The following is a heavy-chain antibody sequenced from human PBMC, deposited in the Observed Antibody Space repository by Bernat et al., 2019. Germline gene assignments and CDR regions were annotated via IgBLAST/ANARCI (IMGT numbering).Heavy chain of an antibody. Sequence: QVQLQESGPGLVKPSETLSLTCTVSGGSISSYYWSWIRQPPGKGLEWIGYIYYSGSTNYNPSLKSRVTISVDTSKNQFSLKLSSVTAADTAVYYCAGAGYSSGWKTRFDPWGQGTLVTVSS. CDR2: IYYSGST. V-gene: IGHV4-59*08. CDR3: AGAGYSSGWKTRFDP. CDR1: GGSISSYY. D-gene: IGHD6-19*01. J-gene: IGHJ5*02.